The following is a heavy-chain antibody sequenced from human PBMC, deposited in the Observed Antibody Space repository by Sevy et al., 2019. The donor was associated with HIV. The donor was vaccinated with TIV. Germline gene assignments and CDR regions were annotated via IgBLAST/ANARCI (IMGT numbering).Heavy chain of an antibody. D-gene: IGHD3-22*01. J-gene: IGHJ4*02. CDR3: ATTKDYYDGSGYPFDD. CDR1: GYTLTQLS. V-gene: IGHV1-24*01. Sequence: ASVKVSCKVSGYTLTQLSMHWVRRAPGEGPEWMGTFDPEDGETMYAQKFQGRVIMTEDTSTDTAYMELSSLRSEDTAFYYCATTKDYYDGSGYPFDDWGQGTLVTVSS. CDR2: FDPEDGET.